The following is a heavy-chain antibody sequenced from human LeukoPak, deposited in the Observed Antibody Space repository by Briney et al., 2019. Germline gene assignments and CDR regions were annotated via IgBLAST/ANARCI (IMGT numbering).Heavy chain of an antibody. V-gene: IGHV3-23*01. CDR2: ISGSGGST. CDR1: GFTFSSYA. J-gene: IGHJ4*02. CDR3: ARDFRWNGVPPYYFDY. Sequence: PGGSLRLSCAASGFTFSSYAMSWVRQAPGKGLEWVSAISGSGGSTYYADSVKGRFTISRDNSKNTLYLQMNSLRAEDTAVYYCARDFRWNGVPPYYFDYWGQGTLVTVSS. D-gene: IGHD1-1*01.